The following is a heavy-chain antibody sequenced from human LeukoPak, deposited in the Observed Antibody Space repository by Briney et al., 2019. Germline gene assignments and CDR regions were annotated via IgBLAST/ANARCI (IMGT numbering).Heavy chain of an antibody. D-gene: IGHD5-12*01. Sequence: ASVKVSCKASGYTFTSYGISWVRQAPGQGLEWMGWINPNSGGTNYAQKFQGRVTMTRDTSISTAYMELSRLRSDDTAVYYCARASGYDCADYWGQGTLVTVSS. CDR3: ARASGYDCADY. CDR1: GYTFTSYG. J-gene: IGHJ4*02. CDR2: INPNSGGT. V-gene: IGHV1-2*02.